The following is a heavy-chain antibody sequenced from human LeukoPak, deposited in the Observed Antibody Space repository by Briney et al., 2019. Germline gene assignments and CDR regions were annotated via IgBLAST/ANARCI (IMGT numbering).Heavy chain of an antibody. J-gene: IGHJ6*03. Sequence: PSETLSLTCTVSGGSISSYYWSWIRQPPGKGLEWIGYIHYSGSTTYNPSLKSRVTISVDTSKNQFSLRLSSVTAADTAVYYCARLTKNDSGTYRFGKKKRGYMDVWGKGTTVTISS. CDR1: GGSISSYY. CDR3: ARLTKNDSGTYRFGKKKRGYMDV. CDR2: IHYSGST. D-gene: IGHD3-10*01. V-gene: IGHV4-59*12.